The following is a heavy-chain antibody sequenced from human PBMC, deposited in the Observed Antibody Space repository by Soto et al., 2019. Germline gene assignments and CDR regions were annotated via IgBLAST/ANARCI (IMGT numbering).Heavy chain of an antibody. CDR1: GYTFSKYG. CDR3: ARGVPESNAYYYYMDV. V-gene: IGHV1-18*01. J-gene: IGHJ6*03. CDR2: IDPSNGNT. Sequence: QVQLLQSGGEVRKPGASVKVSCKASGYTFSKYGISWVRQARGQGLEWMAWIDPSNGNTNYAQKFQGRVTLTTDTSMTTAYMDLRSVKSYDTAVYFCARGVPESNAYYYYMDVWGKGTTVTVSS.